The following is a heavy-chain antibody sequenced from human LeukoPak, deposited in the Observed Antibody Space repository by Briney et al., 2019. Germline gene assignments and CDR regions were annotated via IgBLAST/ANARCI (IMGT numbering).Heavy chain of an antibody. CDR2: INPSGGST. J-gene: IGHJ4*02. D-gene: IGHD5-18*01. V-gene: IGHV1-46*01. CDR3: ARESVDTATIDY. Sequence: ASVKVSCKASGYTFTCYYMHWVRQAPGQGLEWMGIINPSGGSTSYAQKFQGRVTMTRDMSTSTVYMELSSLRSEDTAVYYCARESVDTATIDYWGQGTLVTVSS. CDR1: GYTFTCYY.